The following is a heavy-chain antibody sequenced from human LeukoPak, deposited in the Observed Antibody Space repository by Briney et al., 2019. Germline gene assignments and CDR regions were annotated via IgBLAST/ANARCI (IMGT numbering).Heavy chain of an antibody. J-gene: IGHJ5*02. V-gene: IGHV4-4*07. CDR2: IHSSGST. Sequence: PSETLSLTCTVSGGATSSYTWTWIRQPAGKGLEWIGRIHSSGSTNYNPSLKSRISISVDKSKNLVSLRLTSLTAADTAVYFCSREFRYCSGGACTNWFDPWGQGTLVTVSS. CDR1: GGATSSYT. D-gene: IGHD2-15*01. CDR3: SREFRYCSGGACTNWFDP.